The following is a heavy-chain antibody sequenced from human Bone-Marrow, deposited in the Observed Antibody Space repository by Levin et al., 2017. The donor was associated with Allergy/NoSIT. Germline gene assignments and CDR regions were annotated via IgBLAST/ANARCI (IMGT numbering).Heavy chain of an antibody. Sequence: SGPTLVKPTQTLTLTCTFSGFSLSTSGVGVGWIRQPPGKALEWLALIYWDDDKRYSPSLKSRLTITKDTSKNQVVLTMTNMDPVDTATYYCAHSASSWYEGGATRFDYWGQGTLVTVSS. CDR1: GFSLSTSGVG. J-gene: IGHJ4*02. V-gene: IGHV2-5*02. CDR2: IYWDDDK. D-gene: IGHD6-13*01. CDR3: AHSASSWYEGGATRFDY.